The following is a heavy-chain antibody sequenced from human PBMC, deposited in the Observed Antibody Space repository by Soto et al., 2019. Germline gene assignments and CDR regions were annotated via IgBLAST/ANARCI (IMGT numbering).Heavy chain of an antibody. Sequence: RLSCAASGCTFSINYMSWVRQAPGKGLEWVSVIYSGGSTYYADSVKGRFTISRDNSKNTLYLQMNSLRAEDTAVYYCARVGTMVRGVVDVWGQGTTVTVSS. CDR3: ARVGTMVRGVVDV. D-gene: IGHD3-10*01. V-gene: IGHV3-53*01. CDR2: IYSGGST. CDR1: GCTFSINY. J-gene: IGHJ6*02.